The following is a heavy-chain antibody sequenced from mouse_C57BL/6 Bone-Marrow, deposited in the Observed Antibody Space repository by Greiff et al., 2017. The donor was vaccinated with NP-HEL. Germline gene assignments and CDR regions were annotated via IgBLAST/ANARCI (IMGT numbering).Heavy chain of an antibody. Sequence: EVKVVESGEGLVKPGGSLKLSCAASGFTFSSYAMSWVRQTPEKRLEWVAYISSGGDYIYYADTVKGRFTITRDNARNTLYLQMSSLKSEDTAMYYCTRDYYCKGYFDYWGQGTTLTVSS. V-gene: IGHV5-9-1*02. D-gene: IGHD2-1*01. CDR2: ISSGGDYI. CDR1: GFTFSSYA. J-gene: IGHJ2*01. CDR3: TRDYYCKGYFDY.